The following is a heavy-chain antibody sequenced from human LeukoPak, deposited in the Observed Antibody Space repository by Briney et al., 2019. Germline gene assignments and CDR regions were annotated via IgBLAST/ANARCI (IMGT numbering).Heavy chain of an antibody. Sequence: PSETLSLTCTVSGGSITSHFWTWIRQPPGKGLEWIGHIYYKEGTNYNPSLKSRLTISLDTSKSQFTLQLTSVTAADTAIYYCAGAVQQWPYDYWGQGILVSASS. CDR3: AGAVQQWPYDY. CDR2: IYYKEGT. D-gene: IGHD6-19*01. V-gene: IGHV4-59*11. J-gene: IGHJ4*02. CDR1: GGSITSHF.